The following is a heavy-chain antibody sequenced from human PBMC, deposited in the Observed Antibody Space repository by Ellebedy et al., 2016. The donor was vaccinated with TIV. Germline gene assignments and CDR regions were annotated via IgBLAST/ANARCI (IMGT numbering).Heavy chain of an antibody. V-gene: IGHV3-15*01. CDR3: TTDCGNDFWSGYYTEGNDY. Sequence: GGSLRLSXAASGFTFSNAWMSWVRQAPEKGLEWVGRIKSKTDGGTTDYAAPVKGRFTISRDDSKNTLYLQMNSLKTEDTAVYYCTTDCGNDFWSGYYTEGNDYWGQGTLVTVSS. CDR2: IKSKTDGGTT. J-gene: IGHJ4*02. CDR1: GFTFSNAW. D-gene: IGHD3-3*01.